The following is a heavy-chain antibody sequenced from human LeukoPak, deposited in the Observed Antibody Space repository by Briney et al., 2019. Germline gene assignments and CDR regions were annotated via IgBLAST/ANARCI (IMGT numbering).Heavy chain of an antibody. CDR3: AKAGGGDSSGWYYFDY. D-gene: IGHD6-19*01. CDR2: ISGSGDST. CDR1: GFTFSSYG. Sequence: GGSLRLSCAASGFTFSSYGMSWVRQAPGKGLEWVSTISGSGDSTYYADSVKGRFTISRDNSKNTLYLQMNSLRAEDTAVYYCAKAGGGDSSGWYYFDYWGQGTLVTVSS. J-gene: IGHJ4*02. V-gene: IGHV3-23*01.